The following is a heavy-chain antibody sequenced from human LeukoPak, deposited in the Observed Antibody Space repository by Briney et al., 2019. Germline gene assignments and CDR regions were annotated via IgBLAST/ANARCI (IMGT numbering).Heavy chain of an antibody. Sequence: GESLKISCRGSGYSFTSYWIGWVRQMPGKGLEWMGIIYPGDSDTRYSPSFQGQVTISADKSISTAYLQWSSLKASDTAMYYCARHERTSGQLLAFDIWGQGTMVTVSS. CDR3: ARHERTSGQLLAFDI. CDR2: IYPGDSDT. V-gene: IGHV5-51*01. CDR1: GYSFTSYW. J-gene: IGHJ3*02. D-gene: IGHD1-26*01.